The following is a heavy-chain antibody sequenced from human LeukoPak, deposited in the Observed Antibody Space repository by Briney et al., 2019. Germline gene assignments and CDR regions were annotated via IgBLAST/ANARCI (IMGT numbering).Heavy chain of an antibody. CDR3: AKGPGDSTY. CDR2: ISYDGSNK. D-gene: IGHD4-17*01. Sequence: GGSLRLSCAASGFTFSSYGMHWVRQAPGKGLEWVAVISYDGSNKYYADSAKGRFTISRDNSKNTLYLQMNSLRAEDTAVYYCAKGPGDSTYWGQGTLVTVSS. CDR1: GFTFSSYG. V-gene: IGHV3-30*18. J-gene: IGHJ4*02.